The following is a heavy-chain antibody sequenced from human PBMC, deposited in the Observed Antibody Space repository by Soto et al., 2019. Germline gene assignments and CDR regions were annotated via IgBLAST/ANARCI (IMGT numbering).Heavy chain of an antibody. D-gene: IGHD3-3*01. CDR1: GGSFSGYY. J-gene: IGHJ4*02. Sequence: SETLSLTCAVSGGSFSGYYCSWIRQPPGKGLEWIGEINHSGSTNYNPSLKSRVTISVDTSKNQFSLKLSSVTAADTAVYYCARSGPFWSGYYPLDYWGQGTLVTVSS. V-gene: IGHV4-34*01. CDR3: ARSGPFWSGYYPLDY. CDR2: INHSGST.